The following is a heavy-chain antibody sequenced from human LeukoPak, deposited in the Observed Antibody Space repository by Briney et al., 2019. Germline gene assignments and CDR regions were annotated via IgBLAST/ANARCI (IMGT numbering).Heavy chain of an antibody. Sequence: GGALRLSCAASGFTLRDYYMSWIRQAQGKGLEWVSHISGSGTFTNYAASVKGRFTISRDNAGNSLHLQMNSLRAEDSATYYCARGGYQHYALVDYWGQGTLATVSS. V-gene: IGHV3-11*05. D-gene: IGHD5-12*01. J-gene: IGHJ4*02. CDR1: GFTLRDYY. CDR3: ARGGYQHYALVDY. CDR2: ISGSGTFT.